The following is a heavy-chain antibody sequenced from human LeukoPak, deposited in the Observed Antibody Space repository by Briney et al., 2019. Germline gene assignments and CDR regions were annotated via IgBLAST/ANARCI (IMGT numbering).Heavy chain of an antibody. CDR1: GFTFSSYW. V-gene: IGHV3-7*01. CDR3: ARERGRGYGDQPHGY. Sequence: PGGSLRLSCAASGFTFSSYWMSWVRQAPGKGLEWVANIKQDGSEKYYVDSVKGRFTISRDNAKNTLYLQMNSLRAEDTAVYYCARERGRGYGDQPHGYWGQGTLVTVSS. CDR2: IKQDGSEK. J-gene: IGHJ4*02. D-gene: IGHD4-17*01.